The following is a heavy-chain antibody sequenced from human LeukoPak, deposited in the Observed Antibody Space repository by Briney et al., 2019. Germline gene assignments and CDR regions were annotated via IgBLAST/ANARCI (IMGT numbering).Heavy chain of an antibody. D-gene: IGHD2-2*01. CDR2: MSYDGSHK. Sequence: PGGSLRLSCAASGFTFSSYAMHWVRQAPGKGLEWVAVMSYDGSHKYYADSVKGRFTISRDNSKNTLYLQMNSLRPEDTSVYYCARSPTSWYFDYWGQGTLVTVSS. J-gene: IGHJ4*02. V-gene: IGHV3-30*04. CDR1: GFTFSSYA. CDR3: ARSPTSWYFDY.